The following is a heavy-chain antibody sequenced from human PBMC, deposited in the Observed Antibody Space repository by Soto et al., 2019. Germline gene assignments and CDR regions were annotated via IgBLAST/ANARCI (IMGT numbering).Heavy chain of an antibody. J-gene: IGHJ4*02. V-gene: IGHV1-69*12. CDR3: ARGRYCGGDCYPQDFDY. D-gene: IGHD2-21*02. Sequence: QVQLVQSGAEVKKPGSSVKVSCKASGGTFSSYAISWVRQAPGQGLEWMGGIIPIFGTANYAQKFQGRVTITADECTSTAYMELSSLRSEDTAVYYCARGRYCGGDCYPQDFDYWGQGTLVTVSS. CDR2: IIPIFGTA. CDR1: GGTFSSYA.